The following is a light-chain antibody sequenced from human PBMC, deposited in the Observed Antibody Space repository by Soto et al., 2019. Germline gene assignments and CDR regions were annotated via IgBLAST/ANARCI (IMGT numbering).Light chain of an antibody. CDR3: QQSYSRET. J-gene: IGKJ1*01. V-gene: IGKV1-39*01. CDR2: AAS. CDR1: QSISSY. Sequence: DIQMSQSPSSPSASVGDRSTNTFRASQSISSYLNWYQQKPGKAPKLLIYAASSLQSGVPSRFSGSGSGTDFTLTISSLQPEDFATYYCQQSYSRETFGQGTKVDIK.